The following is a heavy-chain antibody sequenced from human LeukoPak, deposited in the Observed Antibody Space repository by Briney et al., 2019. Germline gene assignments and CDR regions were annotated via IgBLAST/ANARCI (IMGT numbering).Heavy chain of an antibody. V-gene: IGHV4-39*07. CDR3: ARLVRDYYYYMDV. D-gene: IGHD4-23*01. Sequence: SETLSLTCTVSGGSFGSSPYYWGWIRQPPGKGLEYIGIISYSGRTYYNPSLKSRLTISVDTSKNQFSLNLSSVTAADTAVYYCARLVRDYYYYMDVWGKGTTVTVSS. J-gene: IGHJ6*03. CDR2: ISYSGRT. CDR1: GGSFGSSPYY.